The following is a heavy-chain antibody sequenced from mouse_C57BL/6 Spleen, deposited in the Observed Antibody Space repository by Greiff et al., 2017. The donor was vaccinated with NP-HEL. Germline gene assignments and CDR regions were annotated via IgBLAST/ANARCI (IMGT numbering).Heavy chain of an antibody. V-gene: IGHV1-82*01. CDR2: IYPGDGDT. CDR1: GYAFSSSW. Sequence: VKLVESGPELVKPGASVKISCKASGYAFSSSWMNWVKQRPGKGLEWIGRIYPGDGDTNYNGKFKGKATLTADKSSSTAYMQLSSLTSEDSAVYFCARSYYYGSRYYFDYWGQGTTLTVSS. D-gene: IGHD1-1*01. J-gene: IGHJ2*01. CDR3: ARSYYYGSRYYFDY.